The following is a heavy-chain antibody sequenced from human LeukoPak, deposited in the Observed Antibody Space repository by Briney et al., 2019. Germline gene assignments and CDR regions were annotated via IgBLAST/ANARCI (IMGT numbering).Heavy chain of an antibody. CDR2: IWYDGTNK. CDR1: GFSFDSYG. Sequence: RGSLRLSCAASGFSFDSYGMHWVRQAPGKGLEWVATIWYDGTNKYYADSVKGRFTISRDNSKNTIYLQMNSLRGEDTAVYYCAKDLRMSGWYYFDHWGQGTLVTVSS. D-gene: IGHD6-19*01. J-gene: IGHJ4*02. V-gene: IGHV3-33*06. CDR3: AKDLRMSGWYYFDH.